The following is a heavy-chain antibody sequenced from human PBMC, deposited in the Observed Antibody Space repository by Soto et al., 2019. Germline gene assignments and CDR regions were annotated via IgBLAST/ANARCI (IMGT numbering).Heavy chain of an antibody. J-gene: IGHJ4*02. Sequence: SSETLSLTCSVSGGSIRSSFYYWGWIRQHPGKGLEWIGYINYSGSTYYTPSLKSRGTISLDTSKRQFSLQLTSVTAADTAVYFCARVSPRGWVDYWGQGTLVTVSS. D-gene: IGHD3-16*01. CDR3: ARVSPRGWVDY. CDR1: GGSIRSSFYY. V-gene: IGHV4-31*03. CDR2: INYSGST.